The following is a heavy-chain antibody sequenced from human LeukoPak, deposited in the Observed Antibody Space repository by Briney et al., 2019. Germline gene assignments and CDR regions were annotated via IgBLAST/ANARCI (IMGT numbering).Heavy chain of an antibody. CDR1: GFTFNNYA. Sequence: GGSLRLSCAASGFTFNNYAMSWVRQAPAKGLEWVSTISGSDGSTYYADSVKGRFTISRDNSRTTLYRQMNSLRAEDTAVYYCAKDRAAPATPYNWFDPWGQGTLVTVSS. D-gene: IGHD6-13*01. V-gene: IGHV3-23*01. CDR3: AKDRAAPATPYNWFDP. J-gene: IGHJ5*02. CDR2: ISGSDGST.